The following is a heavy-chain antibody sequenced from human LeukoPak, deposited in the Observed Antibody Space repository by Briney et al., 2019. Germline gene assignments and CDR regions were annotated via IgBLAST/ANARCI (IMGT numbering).Heavy chain of an antibody. Sequence: SETLSLTCAVYGGSFSGYYWSWIRQPPGKGLEWIGEINHSGSTNYNPSLKSRVTISVDTSKNQFSLKLSSVTAADTAVYYCARDPPMYYYDSSGYDHPFDYWGQGTLVTVSS. CDR1: GGSFSGYY. CDR2: INHSGST. D-gene: IGHD3-22*01. J-gene: IGHJ4*02. CDR3: ARDPPMYYYDSSGYDHPFDY. V-gene: IGHV4-34*01.